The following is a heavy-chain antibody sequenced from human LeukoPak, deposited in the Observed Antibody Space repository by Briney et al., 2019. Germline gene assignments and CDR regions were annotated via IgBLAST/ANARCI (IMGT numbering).Heavy chain of an antibody. D-gene: IGHD3-22*01. CDR1: GGTFSSYA. CDR3: ARAHRDYYDSSGYSDFDY. Sequence: SVKVSCKGSGGTFSSYAISWVRQAPGQGLEWMGRIIPIFGTANDAQKFQGRVTITTDESTSTAYMELSSLRSEDTAVYYCARAHRDYYDSSGYSDFDYWGQGTLVTVSS. CDR2: IIPIFGTA. V-gene: IGHV1-69*05. J-gene: IGHJ4*02.